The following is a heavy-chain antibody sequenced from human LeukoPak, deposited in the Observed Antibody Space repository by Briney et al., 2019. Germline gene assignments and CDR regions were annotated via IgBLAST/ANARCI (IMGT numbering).Heavy chain of an antibody. J-gene: IGHJ2*01. CDR3: ARGGWSHNNRYFDL. V-gene: IGHV3-13*04. CDR1: GFTFSSYD. D-gene: IGHD6-19*01. CDR2: FGAGGDT. Sequence: PGGSLGLSCAASGFTFSSYDMHWVRQAAGRGLEWVSAFGAGGDTYYPGSVKGRFTISREDAKNSLYLQMNSLRDGDTAVYYCARGGWSHNNRYFDLWGRGTLVTVSS.